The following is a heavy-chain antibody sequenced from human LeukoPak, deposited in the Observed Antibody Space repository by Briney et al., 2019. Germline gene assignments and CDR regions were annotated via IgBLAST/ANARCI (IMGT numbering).Heavy chain of an antibody. Sequence: PGGSLRLSCAASGFTFSSYAMYWVRQAPGKGLEWVAVISYDGSNKYYADSVKGRFTISRDNAKNSLYLQMNSLRAEDTAVYYCARDSLTDGSSGWYYYFDYWGQGTLVTVSS. J-gene: IGHJ4*02. D-gene: IGHD6-19*01. CDR1: GFTFSSYA. V-gene: IGHV3-30-3*01. CDR2: ISYDGSNK. CDR3: ARDSLTDGSSGWYYYFDY.